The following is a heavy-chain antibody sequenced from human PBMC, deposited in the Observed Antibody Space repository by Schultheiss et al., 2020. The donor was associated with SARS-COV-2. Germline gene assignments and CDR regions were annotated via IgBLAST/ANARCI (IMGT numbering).Heavy chain of an antibody. Sequence: SQTLSLTCAVYGGSFSGYYWSWIRQPPGKGLEWIAYVYHSGSSNYSPSLRSRVTISVDTSKNQFSLKLSSVTAADTAVYYCAGGGSGSYYRGWFDPWGQGTLVTVSS. CDR1: GGSFSGYY. J-gene: IGHJ5*02. CDR2: VYHSGSS. D-gene: IGHD3-10*01. V-gene: IGHV4-59*01. CDR3: AGGGSGSYYRGWFDP.